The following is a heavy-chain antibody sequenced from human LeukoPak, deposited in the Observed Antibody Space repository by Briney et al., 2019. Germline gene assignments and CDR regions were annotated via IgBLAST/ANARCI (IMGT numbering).Heavy chain of an antibody. Sequence: SETLSLTCAASGYSISSGYYWGWIRQPPGKGLEWIGSIYDSGSTYYNPSLKSRVTISVDTSKNQFSLKLSSVTAADTAVYYCARRRTTVVTPDYAFDIWGQGTMVTVSS. CDR1: GYSISSGYY. CDR2: IYDSGST. V-gene: IGHV4-38-2*01. D-gene: IGHD4-23*01. J-gene: IGHJ3*02. CDR3: ARRRTTVVTPDYAFDI.